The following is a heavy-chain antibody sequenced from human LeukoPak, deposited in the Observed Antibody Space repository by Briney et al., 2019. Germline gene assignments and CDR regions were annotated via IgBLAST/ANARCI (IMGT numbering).Heavy chain of an antibody. V-gene: IGHV4-59*01. CDR3: ARLYGRAFDY. CDR1: GGSITNYY. Sequence: SETLSLTCTVSGGSITNYYWTYIRQPPGKGLEWVGYIYYSGSTSCNPSLKSRITISVDTSNNQFSLKLNSVTAADTAVYYCARLYGRAFDYWGPGTLVTVSS. J-gene: IGHJ4*02. D-gene: IGHD2-15*01. CDR2: IYYSGST.